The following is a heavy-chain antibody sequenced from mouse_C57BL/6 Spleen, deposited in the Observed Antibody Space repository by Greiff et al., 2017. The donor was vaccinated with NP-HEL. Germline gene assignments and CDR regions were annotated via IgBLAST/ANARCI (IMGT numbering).Heavy chain of an antibody. D-gene: IGHD1-1*01. CDR1: GYTFTDYY. V-gene: IGHV1-26*01. J-gene: IGHJ2*01. Sequence: EVQLQQSGPELVKPGASVKISCKASGYTFTDYYMNWVKQSHGKSLEWIGDINPNNGGTSYNQKFKGKATLTVDKSSSTAYMELRSLTSEDSAVYYCARARNLLPNYWGQGTTLTVSS. CDR3: ARARNLLPNY. CDR2: INPNNGGT.